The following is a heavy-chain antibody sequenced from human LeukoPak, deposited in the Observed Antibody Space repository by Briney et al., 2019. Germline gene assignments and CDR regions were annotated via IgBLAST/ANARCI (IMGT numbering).Heavy chain of an antibody. D-gene: IGHD2-8*01. CDR1: GYSFTSYW. Sequence: PGESLKISCKGSGYSFTSYWIGWVRQMPGKGLGWTGIIYPGDSDTRYSPSFQGQVTISADKSISTAYLQWSSLKASDTAMYYCARGYCSNGLCHDAFDIWGQGTMVTVSS. CDR3: ARGYCSNGLCHDAFDI. CDR2: IYPGDSDT. V-gene: IGHV5-51*01. J-gene: IGHJ3*02.